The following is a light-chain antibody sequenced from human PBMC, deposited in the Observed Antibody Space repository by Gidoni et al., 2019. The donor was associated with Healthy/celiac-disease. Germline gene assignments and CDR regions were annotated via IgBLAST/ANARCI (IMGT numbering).Light chain of an antibody. CDR2: DAS. CDR1: QSISSW. CDR3: QQYNSYPWT. V-gene: IGKV1-5*01. J-gene: IGKJ1*01. Sequence: DIQMTPSPSTLSASVGDRVTITCRASQSISSWLAWYQQKPGKAPKLLIYDASSLESGVPSRFSGSGSGTEFTLTISSLQPDDFATCYCQQYNSYPWTFGQGTKVEIK.